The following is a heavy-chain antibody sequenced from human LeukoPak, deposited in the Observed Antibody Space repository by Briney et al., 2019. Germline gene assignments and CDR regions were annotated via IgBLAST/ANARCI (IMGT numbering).Heavy chain of an antibody. CDR1: GGSFSGYY. J-gene: IGHJ4*01. V-gene: IGHV4-34*01. D-gene: IGHD5-12*01. CDR3: ARGTRWLRFPHY. Sequence: SETLSLTCAVYGGSFSGYYWSWIRQPPGKGLEWIGEINHSGSTNYNPSLKSRVTISVDTSKNQFSLKLSSVTAADTAVYYCARGTRWLRFPHYWGHGTLVTVSS. CDR2: INHSGST.